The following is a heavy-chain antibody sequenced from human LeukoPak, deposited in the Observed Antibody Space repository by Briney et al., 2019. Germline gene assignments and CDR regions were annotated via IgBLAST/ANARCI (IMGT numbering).Heavy chain of an antibody. CDR3: ASPSSGDYYFDY. CDR2: INHSGST. D-gene: IGHD4-17*01. Sequence: SGTLSLTCAVSGGSISSSNWWSWVRQPPGKGLEWIGEINHSGSTNYNPSLKSRVTISVDTSKNQFSLKLSSVTAADTAVYYCASPSSGDYYFDYWGQGTLVTVSS. V-gene: IGHV4-4*02. CDR1: GGSISSSNW. J-gene: IGHJ4*02.